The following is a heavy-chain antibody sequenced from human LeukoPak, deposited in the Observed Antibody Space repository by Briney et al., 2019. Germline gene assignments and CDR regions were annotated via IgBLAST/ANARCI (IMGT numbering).Heavy chain of an antibody. CDR2: IYSSGST. D-gene: IGHD6-13*01. CDR3: ARDRGIAAASNDAFDI. V-gene: IGHV4-59*01. J-gene: IGHJ3*02. Sequence: PSETLSLTCTVSGASISSYYWSWIRQPHRKGLEWIGYIYSSGSTNYNPSLKSRVTISVDTSKNQFSLKLSSVTAADTAVYYCARDRGIAAASNDAFDIWGQGTIATVSS. CDR1: GASISSYY.